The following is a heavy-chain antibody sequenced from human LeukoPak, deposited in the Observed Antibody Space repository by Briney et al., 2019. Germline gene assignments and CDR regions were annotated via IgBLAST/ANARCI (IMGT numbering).Heavy chain of an antibody. CDR2: ISSDGYNQ. J-gene: IGHJ4*02. D-gene: IGHD4-11*01. CDR3: ARDAQRGFDYSNSLEY. Sequence: RGPLRLSCAPPGFISNHYGMHWAGQAPGKGLEWVALISSDGYNQYYAVSVKGRFTISRDDSGNTVYLQMNSLRPEDTGVYYCARDAQRGFDYSNSLEYWGQGTPVTVST. CDR1: GFISNHYG. V-gene: IGHV3-33*01.